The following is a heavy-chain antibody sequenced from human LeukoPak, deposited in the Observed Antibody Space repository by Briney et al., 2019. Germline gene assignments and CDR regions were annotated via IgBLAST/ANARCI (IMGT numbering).Heavy chain of an antibody. V-gene: IGHV3-73*01. CDR3: TATYYYDSGSYFTPDY. Sequence: PGGSLKLSCAASGFTFSGSAMHWVRQASGKGLEWVGRIRSKANSYATAYAASVKGRFTISRDDSKNTAYLQMNSLKTEDTAVYYCTATYYYDSGSYFTPDYWGQGTLVTVSS. D-gene: IGHD3-10*01. J-gene: IGHJ4*02. CDR2: IRSKANSYAT. CDR1: GFTFSGSA.